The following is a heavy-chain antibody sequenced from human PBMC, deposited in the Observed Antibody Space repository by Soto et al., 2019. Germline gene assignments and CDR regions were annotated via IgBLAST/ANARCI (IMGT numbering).Heavy chain of an antibody. J-gene: IGHJ4*02. V-gene: IGHV3-30-3*01. D-gene: IGHD1-1*01. Sequence: QVQLVESGGGVVQPGRSLRLSCAASGFTFSSYAMHWVRQAPGKGLEWVAVISYDGSNKYYADSVKGRFTISRDNSKNTLYLQMNSLRAEDTAVYYCFSTTGTYKTYYYFDYWGQGTLVTVSS. CDR2: ISYDGSNK. CDR1: GFTFSSYA. CDR3: FSTTGTYKTYYYFDY.